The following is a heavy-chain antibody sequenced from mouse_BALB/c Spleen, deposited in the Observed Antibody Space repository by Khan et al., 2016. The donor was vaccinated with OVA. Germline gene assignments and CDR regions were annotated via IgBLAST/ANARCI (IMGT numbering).Heavy chain of an antibody. CDR2: ISYSGST. CDR1: GYSITSDYA. V-gene: IGHV3-2*02. CDR3: ARGRAY. Sequence: EVELVESGPGLVKPSQSLSLTCTVTGYSITSDYAWHWIRQFPGNKLDWMGYISYSGSTSYTPSLKSRISITRDTSKNQFFLQLNSVTTEDTATYYCARGRAYWGQGTLVTVSA. J-gene: IGHJ3*01. D-gene: IGHD3-3*01.